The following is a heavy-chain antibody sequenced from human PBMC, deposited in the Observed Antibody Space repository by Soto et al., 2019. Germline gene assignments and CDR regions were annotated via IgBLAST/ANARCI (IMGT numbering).Heavy chain of an antibody. V-gene: IGHV4-30-2*01. CDR1: GGSINSGGSY. Sequence: SVTCSVWGGSINSGGSYWSWNRQPPGKGLEWIGFIYHTGTTYYNPSLKSRVTISIDTSKNQFSLNVSSVTAADTAIYYCARDGRERPGATDYWGQGTLVPVSS. CDR3: ARDGRERPGATDY. CDR2: IYHTGTT. D-gene: IGHD1-26*01. J-gene: IGHJ4*02.